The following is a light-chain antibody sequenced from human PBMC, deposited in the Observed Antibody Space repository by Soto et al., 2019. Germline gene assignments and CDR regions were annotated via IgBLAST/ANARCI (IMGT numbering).Light chain of an antibody. J-gene: IGKJ2*01. CDR1: QSVINY. CDR2: ETS. V-gene: IGKV3-20*01. CDR3: QQDAASPYT. Sequence: IVLTQSPGTLSLSPGESATLSCRASQSVINYLAWYQQKPGQAPRFLMYETSNRATGVPDRFSGSGSGTDFTLIISRLEPEDFALYYCQQDAASPYTFGQGTKLEI.